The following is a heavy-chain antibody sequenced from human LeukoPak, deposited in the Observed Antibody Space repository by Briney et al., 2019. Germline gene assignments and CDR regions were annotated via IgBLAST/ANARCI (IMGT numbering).Heavy chain of an antibody. D-gene: IGHD3-3*01. J-gene: IGHJ2*01. Sequence: SETLSLTCTVSGGSINNYYWSWIRQPPGKGLEWIGYIYYSGSVNYSPSLESRVTISIDTSKNQFSLKLSSVTAADTAVYYCASQYDFWSGRMGWYFDLWGRGTLVTVSS. CDR1: GGSINNYY. CDR3: ASQYDFWSGRMGWYFDL. CDR2: IYYSGSV. V-gene: IGHV4-59*08.